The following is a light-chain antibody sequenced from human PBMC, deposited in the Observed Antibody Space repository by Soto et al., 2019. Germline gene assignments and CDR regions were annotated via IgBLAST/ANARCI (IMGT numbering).Light chain of an antibody. J-gene: IGLJ1*01. CDR3: YSYSTSGIHYV. V-gene: IGLV2-14*03. CDR1: SSDVGGYEY. CDR2: DVS. Sequence: QSALTQPASVSGSPGQSITISCAGSSSDVGGYEYVSWYQQQPGRAPKLIIYDVSNRPSGVSNRFSGAKSGNTASLTISGLQADDEADYYCYSYSTSGIHYVFGDGTKLTVL.